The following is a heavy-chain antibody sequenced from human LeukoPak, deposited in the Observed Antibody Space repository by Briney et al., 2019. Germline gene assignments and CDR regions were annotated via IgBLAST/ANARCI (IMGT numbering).Heavy chain of an antibody. CDR2: INQDGSDE. D-gene: IGHD2-15*01. CDR1: GFTFSSSW. CDR3: AKAGYCSGGSCSFPDY. V-gene: IGHV3-7*01. J-gene: IGHJ4*02. Sequence: PGGSLRLSCAASGFTFSSSWMSWVRHTPGKGLEWVANINQDGSDEYYADSVKGRFTISRDNSKNTLYLQMNSLRAEDTAVYYCAKAGYCSGGSCSFPDYWGQGTLVTVSS.